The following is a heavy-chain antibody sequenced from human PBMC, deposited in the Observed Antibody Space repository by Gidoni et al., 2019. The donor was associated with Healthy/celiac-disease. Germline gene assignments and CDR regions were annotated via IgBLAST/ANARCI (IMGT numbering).Heavy chain of an antibody. CDR1: GGSIRISRYY. V-gene: IGHV4-39*01. D-gene: IGHD3-10*01. J-gene: IGHJ5*02. CDR3: ARQYFRFRDRYNWFDP. CDR2: IYYSGST. Sequence: QLQLQESGPGLVKPSETLSLPCTVSGGSIRISRYYWGWIRQPPGKGLEWFGSIYYSGSTYYNPSLKSRVTISVDTSKNQFSLKLSSVTAADTAVYYCARQYFRFRDRYNWFDPWGQGTLVTVSS.